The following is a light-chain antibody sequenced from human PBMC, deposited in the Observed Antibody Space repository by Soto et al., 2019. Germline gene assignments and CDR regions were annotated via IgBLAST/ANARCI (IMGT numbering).Light chain of an antibody. V-gene: IGLV2-8*01. CDR1: SSNIGGYNY. CDR2: EVS. J-gene: IGLJ1*01. Sequence: SVLTHPPSASGSPGQSVTISCTGTSSNIGGYNYVSWYQQHPGKAPKLMIYEVSKRPSGVPDRFSGSKSGNTASLTVSGLQAEDEADYYCSSYAGNTWVFGTGTKVTVL. CDR3: SSYAGNTWV.